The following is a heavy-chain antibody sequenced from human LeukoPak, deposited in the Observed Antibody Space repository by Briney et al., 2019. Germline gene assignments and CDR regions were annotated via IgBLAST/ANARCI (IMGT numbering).Heavy chain of an antibody. CDR1: GFTFSSYT. D-gene: IGHD3-3*01. CDR3: APRGVVIDY. CDR2: ISSSSNTI. Sequence: PGGSLRLSCAASGFTFSSYTMNWVRQAPGKGLEWVSYISSSSNTIYYADSVKGRSTISRDNAKNSLYLQMNSLTDEDTAVYYCAPRGVVIDYWGQGTLVTVSS. J-gene: IGHJ4*02. V-gene: IGHV3-48*02.